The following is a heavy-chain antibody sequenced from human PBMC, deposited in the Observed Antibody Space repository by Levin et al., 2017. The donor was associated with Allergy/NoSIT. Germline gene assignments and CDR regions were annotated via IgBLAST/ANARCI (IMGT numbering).Heavy chain of an antibody. CDR3: ARAHLLVAGRNWFDP. D-gene: IGHD6-19*01. CDR1: GGSISSSNW. V-gene: IGHV4-4*02. J-gene: IGHJ5*02. CDR2: IYHSGST. Sequence: ASETLSLTCAVSGGSISSSNWWSWVRQPPGKGLEWIGEIYHSGSTNYNPSLKSRVTISVDKSKNQFSLKLSSVTAADTAVYYCARAHLLVAGRNWFDPWGQGTLVTVSS.